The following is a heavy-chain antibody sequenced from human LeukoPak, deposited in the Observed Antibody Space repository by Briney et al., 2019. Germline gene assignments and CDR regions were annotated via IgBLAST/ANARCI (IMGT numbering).Heavy chain of an antibody. D-gene: IGHD5-12*01. Sequence: WVSLRLYCAASAFTFSAYWLRWVRQAPGKGLEWVASIKEDGSEKYYVDSVKGRFTISRDNAKNSLYLQMNSLRAEDTAVYYCARLTLSANDWCYDYWGQGTLVTVSS. CDR2: IKEDGSEK. V-gene: IGHV3-7*01. CDR3: ARLTLSANDWCYDY. J-gene: IGHJ4*02. CDR1: AFTFSAYW.